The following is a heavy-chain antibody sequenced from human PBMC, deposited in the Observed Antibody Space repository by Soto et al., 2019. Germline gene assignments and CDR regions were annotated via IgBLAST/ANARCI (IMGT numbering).Heavy chain of an antibody. CDR1: GGSMSGHA. J-gene: IGHJ4*02. CDR3: VRGKSYSVYDF. D-gene: IGHD5-12*01. V-gene: IGHV4-4*07. CDR2: IYPSGSA. Sequence: PSETLSLTCSVSGGSMSGHAWVWIRQAAGKGLEWIGHIYPSGSASYNPTLRGRVTMSLDSSHNHLFLNLTSATTADTAVYYCVRGKSYSVYDFWGPGTLVTVSS.